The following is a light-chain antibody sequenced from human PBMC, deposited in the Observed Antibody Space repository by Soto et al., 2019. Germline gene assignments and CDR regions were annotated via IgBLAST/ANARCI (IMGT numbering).Light chain of an antibody. Sequence: DIQMTQSPSSLSATVGDRVTITCRASHDISNYLAWHQQNPGKVPKLLIYAASTLQPGVPSRFSGSGSGTAFTLTISILQPEDVATYYCQKYNGAPPETFGPGTKVAIK. CDR2: AAS. V-gene: IGKV1-27*01. CDR1: HDISNY. CDR3: QKYNGAPPET. J-gene: IGKJ3*01.